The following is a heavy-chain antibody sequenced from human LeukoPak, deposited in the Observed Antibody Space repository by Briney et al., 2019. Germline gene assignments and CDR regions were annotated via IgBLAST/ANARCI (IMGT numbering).Heavy chain of an antibody. CDR3: ARDFYDSSGYGYYYYYMDV. V-gene: IGHV3-33*01. CDR1: GFTFSSFG. Sequence: GGSLRLSCAASGFTFSSFGMHWVRQAPGRGLEWVPFIGSDGLTEYYADSVKGRFTISRDNAKNTLYLQMNSLRAEDTAVYYCARDFYDSSGYGYYYYYMDVWGKGTTVTVSS. J-gene: IGHJ6*03. D-gene: IGHD3-22*01. CDR2: IGSDGLTE.